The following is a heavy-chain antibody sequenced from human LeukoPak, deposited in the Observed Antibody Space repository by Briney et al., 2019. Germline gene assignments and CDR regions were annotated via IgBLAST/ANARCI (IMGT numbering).Heavy chain of an antibody. CDR1: GGSISSYY. J-gene: IGHJ4*02. CDR3: ARVGGLRRDY. D-gene: IGHD4-17*01. V-gene: IGHV4-59*01. Sequence: PSETLSLTCTVSGGSISSYYWSWIRQPPGKGLEWIGYIYYSGSTNYNPSLKSRVTISVDTSKNQFSLKLSSVTAADTAVYYRARVGGLRRDYWGQGTLVTVSS. CDR2: IYYSGST.